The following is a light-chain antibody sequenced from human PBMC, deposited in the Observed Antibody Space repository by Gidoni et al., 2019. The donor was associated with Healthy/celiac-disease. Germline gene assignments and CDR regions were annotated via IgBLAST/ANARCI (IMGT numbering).Light chain of an antibody. CDR1: QSGSSY. CDR3: QQRSNWPT. V-gene: IGKV3-11*01. J-gene: IGKJ3*01. Sequence: PVTLSSAQGATATRCARDSQSGSSYLAWHQPKPGPSPRLLIYDATNRATGIPARFSGSGSETDFTLTISRLEPEDFAVYYCQQRSNWPTFGHGTKVDIK. CDR2: DAT.